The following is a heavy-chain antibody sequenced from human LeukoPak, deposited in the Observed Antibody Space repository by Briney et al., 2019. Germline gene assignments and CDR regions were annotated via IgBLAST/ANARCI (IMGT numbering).Heavy chain of an antibody. Sequence: ASVKVSCKVSGYTFTDYYMHWVQQAPGKGLEWMGLVDPEDGETIYAEKFQGRVTITADTSTDTAYMELSSLRAEDTAVYYCARDKENYCSSTSCYKEFDYWGQGTLVTVSS. CDR3: ARDKENYCSSTSCYKEFDY. D-gene: IGHD2-2*02. J-gene: IGHJ4*02. V-gene: IGHV1-69-2*01. CDR1: GYTFTDYY. CDR2: VDPEDGET.